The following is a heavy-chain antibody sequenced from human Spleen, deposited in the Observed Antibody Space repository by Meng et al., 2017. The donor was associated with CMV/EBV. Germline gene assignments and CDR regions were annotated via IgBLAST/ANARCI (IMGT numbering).Heavy chain of an antibody. Sequence: GGSLRLSCAVSGFTVSTTYMSWVRQAPGKGLVWVSRINSDGSSTSYADSVKGRFTISRDNAKNTLYLQMNSLRAEDTAVYYCARMPVPVGYYYYGMDVWGQGTTVTVSS. D-gene: IGHD4-23*01. J-gene: IGHJ6*02. V-gene: IGHV3-74*01. CDR2: INSDGSST. CDR1: GFTVSTTY. CDR3: ARMPVPVGYYYYGMDV.